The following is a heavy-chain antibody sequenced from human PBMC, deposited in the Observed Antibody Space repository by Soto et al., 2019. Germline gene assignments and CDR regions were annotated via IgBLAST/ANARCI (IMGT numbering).Heavy chain of an antibody. CDR3: ARGLLTGYYNKFDY. CDR2: IYHSGST. V-gene: IGHV4-4*02. CDR1: GGSISSSNW. J-gene: IGHJ4*02. D-gene: IGHD3-9*01. Sequence: PSETLSLTCAVSGGSISSSNWWSWVRQPPGKGLEWIGEIYHSGSTNYNPSLKSRVTISVDKSKNQFSLKLSSVTAADTAVYYCARGLLTGYYNKFDYWGQGTLVTVSS.